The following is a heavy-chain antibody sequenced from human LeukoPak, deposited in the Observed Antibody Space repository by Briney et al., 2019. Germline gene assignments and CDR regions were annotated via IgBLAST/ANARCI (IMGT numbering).Heavy chain of an antibody. Sequence: PGGSLRLSCVASGFIFSDYWMNWVRQVPGKGLEWVANINEDGSEQDYVDSVRGRFTISRDNAKNSLYLQMNSLRAEDTAVYYCASRGSSMTRSHWGQGTLVTVSS. D-gene: IGHD2/OR15-2a*01. CDR2: INEDGSEQ. CDR3: ASRGSSMTRSH. J-gene: IGHJ4*02. CDR1: GFIFSDYW. V-gene: IGHV3-7*01.